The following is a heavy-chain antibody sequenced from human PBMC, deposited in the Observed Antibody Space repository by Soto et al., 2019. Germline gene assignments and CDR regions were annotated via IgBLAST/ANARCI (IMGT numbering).Heavy chain of an antibody. D-gene: IGHD5-18*01. J-gene: IGHJ4*02. CDR2: IDPRNGGT. CDR3: ARVLYRNVIHE. V-gene: IGHV1-2*02. Sequence: QVQLVQSGSDVKTPGASFTVSCKASGYIFSDYYIHWVRQAPGQGLEWMGWIDPRNGGTKYAQKFQDRLTMTHDTSTSTAFLELRRLRLDDTAVFFCARVLYRNVIHEWGQGTLVTVSS. CDR1: GYIFSDYY.